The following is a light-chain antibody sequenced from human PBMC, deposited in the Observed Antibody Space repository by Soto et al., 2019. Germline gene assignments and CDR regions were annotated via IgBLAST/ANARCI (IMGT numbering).Light chain of an antibody. CDR1: QSVSSN. Sequence: EIVMTQSPATLSVSPGERATLSCRAGQSVSSNLAWYQQKPGQAPRLLIYGASTRATGIPARFSGSGSGTEFTLTISSLQSEDFAVYYCQQYNNWPPWVTFGQGTRLEIK. CDR2: GAS. J-gene: IGKJ5*01. V-gene: IGKV3-15*01. CDR3: QQYNNWPPWVT.